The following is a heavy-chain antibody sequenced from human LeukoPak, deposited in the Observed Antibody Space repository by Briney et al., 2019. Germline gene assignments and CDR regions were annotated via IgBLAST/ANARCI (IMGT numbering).Heavy chain of an antibody. J-gene: IGHJ4*02. D-gene: IGHD3-9*01. CDR2: INPSGGST. CDR3: ARSRGADFDWLLLLYDY. Sequence: ASVKVSCKASGYTFTSYYMHWVRQAPGQGLEWMGIINPSGGSTSYAQKFQGRVTITADKSTSTAYMELSSLRSEDTAVYYCARSRGADFDWLLLLYDYWGQGTLVTVSS. V-gene: IGHV1-46*01. CDR1: GYTFTSYY.